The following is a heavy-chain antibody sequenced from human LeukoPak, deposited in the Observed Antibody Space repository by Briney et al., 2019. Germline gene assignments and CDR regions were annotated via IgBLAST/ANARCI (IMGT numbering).Heavy chain of an antibody. V-gene: IGHV3-21*01. J-gene: IGHJ4*02. D-gene: IGHD4-17*01. CDR1: GFTFSSYS. CDR2: ISSSSSYI. Sequence: GGSLRLSCAASGFTFSSYSMNWVRQAPGKGLEWVSSISSSSSYIYYADSVKGRFTISRDNAKNSLYLQMNSLRAEDTAVYYCARCAWDDYGDCSFDYWGQGTLVTVSS. CDR3: ARCAWDDYGDCSFDY.